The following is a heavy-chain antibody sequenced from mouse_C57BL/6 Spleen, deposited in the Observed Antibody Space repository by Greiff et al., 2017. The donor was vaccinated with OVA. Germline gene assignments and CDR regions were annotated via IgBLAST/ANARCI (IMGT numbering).Heavy chain of an antibody. CDR2: IWWDDDK. CDR1: GFSLSTFGMG. V-gene: IGHV8-8*01. Sequence: QVTLKESGPGILQPSQTLSLTCSFSGFSLSTFGMGVGWIRQPSGKGLEWLAHIWWDDDKYYNPALKSRLTISKDTSNNQVFLKIANVDTADTATYYCARRETYSNFWFAYWGQGTLVTVSA. CDR3: ARRETYSNFWFAY. D-gene: IGHD2-5*01. J-gene: IGHJ3*01.